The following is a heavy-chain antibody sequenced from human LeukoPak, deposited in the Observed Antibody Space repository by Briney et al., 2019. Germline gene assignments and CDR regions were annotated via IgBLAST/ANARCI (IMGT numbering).Heavy chain of an antibody. J-gene: IGHJ4*02. CDR2: IVPFLNIT. CDR3: ARDPDSSADDY. CDR1: GGTFSMYA. Sequence: EASVKVSCKASGGTFSMYAISWVRQAPGQGLEWMGRIVPFLNITNYAQKFQGRLTITADKVTRTAYMELSSLRSEDTAVYFCARDPDSSADDYWGQGTLVTVSS. D-gene: IGHD3-22*01. V-gene: IGHV1-69*04.